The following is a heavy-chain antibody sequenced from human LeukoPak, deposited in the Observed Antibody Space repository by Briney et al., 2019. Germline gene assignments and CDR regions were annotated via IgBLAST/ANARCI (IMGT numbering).Heavy chain of an antibody. V-gene: IGHV3-7*01. CDR3: ARDSLGDLDF. CDR2: ISPDGSNR. Sequence: GGSLRLSCAVSGLSITNYWMAWVRQAPGKGLEWVANISPDGSNRNYMDSVKGRFTISRDNAENSLHLQLNSLRGDDSAVYYCARDSLGDLDFWGQGTLVTVSS. CDR1: GLSITNYW. J-gene: IGHJ4*02.